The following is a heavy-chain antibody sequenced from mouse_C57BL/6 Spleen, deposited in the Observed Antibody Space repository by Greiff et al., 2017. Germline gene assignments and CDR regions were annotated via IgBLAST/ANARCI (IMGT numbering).Heavy chain of an antibody. CDR3: ARANFDYYFDY. J-gene: IGHJ2*01. Sequence: QVHLQQPGAELVRPGSSVKLSCKASGYTFTSYWMHWVKQRPIQGLEWIGNIDPSDSETHYNQKFKDKATLTVDKSSSTAYMQLSSLTSEDSAVYYCARANFDYYFDYWGQGTTLTVSS. CDR1: GYTFTSYW. D-gene: IGHD4-1*01. CDR2: IDPSDSET. V-gene: IGHV1-52*01.